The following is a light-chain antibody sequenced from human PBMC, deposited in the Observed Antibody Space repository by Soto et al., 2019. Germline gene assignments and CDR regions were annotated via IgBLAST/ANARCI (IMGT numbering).Light chain of an antibody. V-gene: IGKV3-15*01. CDR3: QDYNNWPWT. J-gene: IGKJ1*01. CDR2: GAS. CDR1: QSVSRN. Sequence: IVMTQSPATVSVSPEERVTLSCRASQSVSRNLAWYQQKPGQTPRLLIYGASTRAIGIPARFSGSGSDTEFTLTISTLQSEDFAVYYCQDYNNWPWTFGQGTKVEI.